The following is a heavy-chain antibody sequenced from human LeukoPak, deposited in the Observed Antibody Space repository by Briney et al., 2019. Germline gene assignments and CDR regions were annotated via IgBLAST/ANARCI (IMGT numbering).Heavy chain of an antibody. D-gene: IGHD2-21*01. CDR3: ARGSIMLSV. CDR2: ISRSGSTT. CDR1: GFTFTDYA. J-gene: IGHJ4*02. Sequence: GGSLRLSCAATGFTFTDYAMSWVRQAQGEGLEWVSSISRSGSTTYYADSVKGRFTFSRDNSKNTLDLQMDSLRVEDTARYYCARGSIMLSVGGQGTLVTVTS. V-gene: IGHV3-23*01.